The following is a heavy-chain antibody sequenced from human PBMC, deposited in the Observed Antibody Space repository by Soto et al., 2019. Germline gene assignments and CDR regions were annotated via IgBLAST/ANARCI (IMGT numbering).Heavy chain of an antibody. J-gene: IGHJ3*02. D-gene: IGHD3-22*01. CDR2: IKNKANGETR. Sequence: GGPMRLPCTAAGCTFLDACMSWVRQAPGKGLEWVGRIKNKANGETRDYAAPVKGRFTISRDDSKNTLYLEMNSLKTEDTAMYYCTTDGFTGIVGIWGQGTMVTVS. V-gene: IGHV3-15*01. CDR1: GCTFLDAC. CDR3: TTDGFTGIVGI.